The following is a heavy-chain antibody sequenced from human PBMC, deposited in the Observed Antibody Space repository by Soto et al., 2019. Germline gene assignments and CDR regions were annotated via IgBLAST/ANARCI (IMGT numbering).Heavy chain of an antibody. V-gene: IGHV1-46*01. CDR1: GYSFSSFY. J-gene: IGHJ4*02. CDR2: INPSGDST. Sequence: GASVKVSCKASGYSFSSFYMHWVRQAPGQGLEWMVVINPSGDSTTYAQKFQGRVTMTKDTSTSTLYMELSSLTSEDTAVYFCARDWEFGFWGQGTLVTVSS. D-gene: IGHD3-10*01. CDR3: ARDWEFGF.